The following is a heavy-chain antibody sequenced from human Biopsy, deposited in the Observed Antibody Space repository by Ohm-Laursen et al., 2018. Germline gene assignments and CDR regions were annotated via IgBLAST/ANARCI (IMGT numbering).Heavy chain of an antibody. CDR3: ARRPYGGTRYWYFDL. J-gene: IGHJ2*01. D-gene: IGHD4-23*01. Sequence: SDTLSLTCTVSGGSVSSGGFYWSWIRQHPGKGLEWIGYIYYSGTTYYNPSLKSLVTISVDTSKSQFSLKLNSVTAADTAVYYCARRPYGGTRYWYFDLWGRGTLVTVSS. CDR2: IYYSGTT. V-gene: IGHV4-31*01. CDR1: GGSVSSGGFY.